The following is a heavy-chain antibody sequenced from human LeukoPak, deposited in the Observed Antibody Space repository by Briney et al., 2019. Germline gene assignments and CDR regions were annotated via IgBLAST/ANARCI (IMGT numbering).Heavy chain of an antibody. D-gene: IGHD3-22*01. J-gene: IGHJ4*02. V-gene: IGHV3-7*03. Sequence: GGSLRLSCVASGFTFSSYWMSWVRQAPGKGLEWVANIKLDGSEKYFLDSVKGRFTISRDNAKNSLYLQVNSLRAEDTAVYYCARGTSSGYFQLYFDYWGQGTLVTVSS. CDR1: GFTFSSYW. CDR3: ARGTSSGYFQLYFDY. CDR2: IKLDGSEK.